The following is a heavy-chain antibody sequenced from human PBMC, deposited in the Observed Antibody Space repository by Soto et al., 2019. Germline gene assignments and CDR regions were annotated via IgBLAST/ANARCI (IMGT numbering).Heavy chain of an antibody. CDR2: ISGSGGST. D-gene: IGHD3-3*01. J-gene: IGHJ4*02. Sequence: AGGSLRLSCAASGFTFSSYAMSWVRQAPGKGLEWVSAISGSGGSTYYADSVKGRFTISRDNSKNTLYLQMNSLRAEDTAVYYCAKEETTIFGVVINGFDYWGQGTLVTVSS. V-gene: IGHV3-23*01. CDR1: GFTFSSYA. CDR3: AKEETTIFGVVINGFDY.